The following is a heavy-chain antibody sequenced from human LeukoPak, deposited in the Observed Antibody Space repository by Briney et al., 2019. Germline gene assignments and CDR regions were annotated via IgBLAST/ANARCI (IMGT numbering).Heavy chain of an antibody. J-gene: IGHJ4*02. Sequence: GGSLRLSCAASGFTFSTSGMHWVRQAPGKGLEWVAVIWYDGSNKHYAESVKGRFTISRDNSKNTLYLQMNSLRAEDTAVYYCARDGAYLFDYWGQGTLVTVSS. CDR3: ARDGAYLFDY. CDR1: GFTFSTSG. D-gene: IGHD2-2*01. V-gene: IGHV3-33*01. CDR2: IWYDGSNK.